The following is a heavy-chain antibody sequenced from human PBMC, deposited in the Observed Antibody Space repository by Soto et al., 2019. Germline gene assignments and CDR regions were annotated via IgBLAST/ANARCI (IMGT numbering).Heavy chain of an antibody. V-gene: IGHV4-30-4*01. CDR3: ARANNPPLRYFDWLLSDPPISFDY. CDR2: IYYSGST. Sequence: SETLSLTCTVSGGSITSSYWSWIRQPPGKGLEWIGYIYYSGSTYYNPSLKSRVTISVDTSKNQFSLKLSSVTAADTAVYYCARANNPPLRYFDWLLSDPPISFDYWGQGTLVTVSS. CDR1: GGSITSSY. J-gene: IGHJ4*02. D-gene: IGHD3-9*01.